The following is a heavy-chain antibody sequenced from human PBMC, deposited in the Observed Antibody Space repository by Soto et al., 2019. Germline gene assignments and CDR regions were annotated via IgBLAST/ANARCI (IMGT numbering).Heavy chain of an antibody. CDR1: GGTFSSYA. V-gene: IGHV1-69*13. J-gene: IGHJ6*02. Sequence: SVKVSCKASGGTFSSYAISWVRQAPGQGLEWMGGIIPIFGTANYAQKFQGRVTITADESTSTAYMELSSLRSEDTAVYYCARDRVSARSFAGSLYYYYVMDVWGQGTTVTV. D-gene: IGHD6-6*01. CDR3: ARDRVSARSFAGSLYYYYVMDV. CDR2: IIPIFGTA.